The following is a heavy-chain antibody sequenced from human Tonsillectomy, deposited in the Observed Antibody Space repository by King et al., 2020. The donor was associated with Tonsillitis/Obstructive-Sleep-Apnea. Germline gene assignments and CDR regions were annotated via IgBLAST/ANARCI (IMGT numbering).Heavy chain of an antibody. V-gene: IGHV4-39*01. Sequence: QLQESGPGLVKPSETLSLTCTVSGGSISSSSYYWGWIRQPPGKGLEWIGSIYYSGSTYYNPSLKSRVTISVDTSKNQFSLKLSSVTAAGTAVYYCASIVVVPAAPIPEYFDYWGQGTLVTVSS. D-gene: IGHD2-2*01. CDR2: IYYSGST. CDR1: GGSISSSSYY. CDR3: ASIVVVPAAPIPEYFDY. J-gene: IGHJ4*02.